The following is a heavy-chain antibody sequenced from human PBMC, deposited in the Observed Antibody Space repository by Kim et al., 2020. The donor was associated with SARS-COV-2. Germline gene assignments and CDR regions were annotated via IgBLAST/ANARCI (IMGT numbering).Heavy chain of an antibody. V-gene: IGHV3-15*01. CDR1: GFTFSNDW. J-gene: IGHJ6*02. CDR3: TSDLGGYCGGDCSARV. Sequence: GGSLRLSCAASGFTFSNDWMNWVRQAPGKGLEWVARIKCKINGGTTGYAAPVKGRFTISRDDTKNTLYLQMSSLKTEDTAVYYCTSDLGGYCGGDCSARVWGLGTTVTVSS. CDR2: IKCKINGGTT. D-gene: IGHD2-21*02.